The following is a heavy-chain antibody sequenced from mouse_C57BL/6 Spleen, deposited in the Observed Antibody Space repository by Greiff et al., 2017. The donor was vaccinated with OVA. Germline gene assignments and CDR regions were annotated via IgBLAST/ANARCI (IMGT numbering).Heavy chain of an antibody. V-gene: IGHV1-34*01. Sequence: EVQLKQSGPELVKPGASVKMSCKASGYTFTDYYMHWVKQSPGQSLEWIGYIYPNNGGTGYNQKFKGKATLTVDKSSSTAYMELRSLTSEDSAVYYCARGNYNGSPDYAMEYWGKGTSVTVSS. CDR1: GYTFTDYY. CDR2: IYPNNGGT. D-gene: IGHD1-1*01. J-gene: IGHJ4*01. CDR3: ARGNYNGSPDYAMEY.